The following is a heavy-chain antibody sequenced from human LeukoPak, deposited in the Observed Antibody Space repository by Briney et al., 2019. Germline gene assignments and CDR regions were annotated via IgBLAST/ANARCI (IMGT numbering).Heavy chain of an antibody. CDR3: ARDDYGDKWYFDL. CDR2: ISSSSSYI. CDR1: GFTFSSYS. J-gene: IGHJ2*01. Sequence: PGGSLRLSCAASGFTFSSYSMNWVRQAPGKGLEWVSSISSSSSYIYYADSVKGRFAISRDNSKNTLYLQMNSLRAEDTAVYYCARDDYGDKWYFDLWGRGTLVTVSS. V-gene: IGHV3-21*01. D-gene: IGHD4-23*01.